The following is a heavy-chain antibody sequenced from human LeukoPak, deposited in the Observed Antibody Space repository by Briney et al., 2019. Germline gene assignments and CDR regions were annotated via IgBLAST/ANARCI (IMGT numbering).Heavy chain of an antibody. CDR1: GYSFTSYW. Sequence: GESLKISCKGSGYSFTSYWIGWVRQMPGKGLEWMGIIYPGDSDTRYSPSFQGQVTISADKSISTAYLQWSSLKASDTAMYYCARLAKYNWNYGSPLDYWGQGTLVTVSS. V-gene: IGHV5-51*01. CDR3: ARLAKYNWNYGSPLDY. D-gene: IGHD1-7*01. CDR2: IYPGDSDT. J-gene: IGHJ4*02.